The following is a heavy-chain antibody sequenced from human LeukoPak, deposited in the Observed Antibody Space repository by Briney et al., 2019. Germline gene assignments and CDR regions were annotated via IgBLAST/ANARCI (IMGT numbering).Heavy chain of an antibody. D-gene: IGHD3-10*01. CDR1: GFTFSSYS. V-gene: IGHV3-21*01. J-gene: IGHJ6*02. CDR3: ASLRNDYGSGTPLYYYGMDV. Sequence: GGSLRLSCAASGFTFSSYSMNWVRQAPGKGLEWVSSISSSSSYIYYADSVKGRFTISRDNAKNSLYLEMNSLRAEDTAVYYCASLRNDYGSGTPLYYYGMDVWGQGTTVTVSS. CDR2: ISSSSSYI.